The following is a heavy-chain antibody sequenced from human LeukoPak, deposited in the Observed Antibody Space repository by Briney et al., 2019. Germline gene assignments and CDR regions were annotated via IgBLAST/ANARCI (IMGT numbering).Heavy chain of an antibody. D-gene: IGHD3-3*02. Sequence: GGSLRLSCAASGFTVSSNYMNWVRQAPGKGLEWVSGISGNGDITYYADSVKGRFTTSRDNSKNTLFLQMNSLRAEDTALYYCAKIGVASEADYWGQGTLVTVSS. CDR1: GFTVSSNY. CDR3: AKIGVASEADY. J-gene: IGHJ4*02. CDR2: ISGNGDIT. V-gene: IGHV3-23*01.